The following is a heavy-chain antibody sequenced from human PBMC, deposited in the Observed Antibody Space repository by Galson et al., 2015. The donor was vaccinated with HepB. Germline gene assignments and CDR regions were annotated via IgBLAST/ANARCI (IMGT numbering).Heavy chain of an antibody. J-gene: IGHJ6*02. D-gene: IGHD2-2*02. CDR3: ARRWDCTSNSCYRRGRPYYYYGMDV. CDR1: GFTFSTYS. Sequence: SLRLSCAASGFTFSTYSMNWIRPAPGMGQEWASYIRGGSGTIYYADSEKGRFPISRDNAKNSLYLQMNSLGDEYTAVYYCARRWDCTSNSCYRRGRPYYYYGMDVWGQGTTVTLSS. V-gene: IGHV3-48*02. CDR2: IRGGSGTI.